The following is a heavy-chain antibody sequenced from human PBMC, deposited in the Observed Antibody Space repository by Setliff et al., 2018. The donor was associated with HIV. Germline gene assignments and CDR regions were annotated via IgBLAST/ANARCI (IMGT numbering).Heavy chain of an antibody. CDR3: ARDREYYDSSGPLDY. CDR1: GFTFSSYW. CDR2: INSDGSST. D-gene: IGHD3-22*01. J-gene: IGHJ4*02. V-gene: IGHV3-74*01. Sequence: GESLRLSCAASGFTFSSYWMHWVRQAPGKGLVWVSRINSDGSSTSYADSVKGRFTISRDNAKNTLYLQMNSLRAEDTAVYYCARDREYYDSSGPLDYWGQGTLVTVSS.